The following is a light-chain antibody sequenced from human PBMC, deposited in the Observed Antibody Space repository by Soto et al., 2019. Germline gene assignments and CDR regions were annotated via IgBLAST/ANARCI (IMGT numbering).Light chain of an antibody. J-gene: IGKJ2*01. Sequence: EKVMTQSPATLSVSPGERATLSCRASQSVSSNLAWYQQKPVQAPRLLIYGASTRATGIPARFSGSGSGTEFTLTISSLQSEDFAVYYCQQYNNWPPYTFGQGTKLEIK. CDR1: QSVSSN. CDR3: QQYNNWPPYT. V-gene: IGKV3-15*01. CDR2: GAS.